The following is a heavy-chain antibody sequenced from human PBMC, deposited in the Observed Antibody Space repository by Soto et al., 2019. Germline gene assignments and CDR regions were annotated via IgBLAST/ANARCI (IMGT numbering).Heavy chain of an antibody. D-gene: IGHD3-16*01. CDR1: GFSLSTNVVG. J-gene: IGHJ4*02. V-gene: IGHV2-5*02. CDR3: EQRRFGLRRPWDLGIFDS. CDR2: IYWDDDK. Sequence: QITLKESGPMLVNPTQTLTLTCTFSGFSLSTNVVGVGWVRQPPGKDLEWLALIYWDDDKRYSPSLKSRLAITNDTSKNKVVLTITNMDPVDTGKYYCEQRRFGLRRPWDLGIFDSWCQGPLVTVSS.